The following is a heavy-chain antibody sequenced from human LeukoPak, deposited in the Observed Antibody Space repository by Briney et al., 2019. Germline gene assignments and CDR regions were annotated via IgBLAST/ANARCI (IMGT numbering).Heavy chain of an antibody. J-gene: IGHJ3*02. V-gene: IGHV3-30*18. Sequence: PGGSLRLSCAASGFTFSSYGMHWVRQAPGKGLEWVAVISYDGSNKYYADSVKGRFTISRDNSKNTLYLQMNSLRAEDTAVYYCAKDLRMVRGVIDAFDIWGQGTMVTVSS. CDR2: ISYDGSNK. CDR3: AKDLRMVRGVIDAFDI. D-gene: IGHD3-10*01. CDR1: GFTFSSYG.